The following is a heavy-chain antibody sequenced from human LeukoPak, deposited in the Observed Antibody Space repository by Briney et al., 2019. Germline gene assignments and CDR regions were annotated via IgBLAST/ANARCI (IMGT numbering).Heavy chain of an antibody. D-gene: IGHD2-21*02. Sequence: GGSLRLSCAASGFTFSSYAMSWVRQAPGKGLEWVSTISGRDGSTYYADSVKGRFTISRDNSKSTLFLQMTALRAEDTAVYYCAKGCGDTCYSDFDYWGQGTLVTVSS. CDR1: GFTFSSYA. V-gene: IGHV3-23*01. J-gene: IGHJ4*02. CDR2: ISGRDGST. CDR3: AKGCGDTCYSDFDY.